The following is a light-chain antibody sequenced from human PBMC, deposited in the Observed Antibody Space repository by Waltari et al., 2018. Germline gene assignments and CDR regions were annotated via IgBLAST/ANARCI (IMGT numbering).Light chain of an antibody. V-gene: IGLV3-21*02. J-gene: IGLJ2*01. CDR2: DDS. Sequence: SYVLTQPPSVSVAPGQTATITCGGDNIGSHSVHWYQRKPGQAPVVVVYDDSDRPSWIPERFSGSNSGNTATLTISRVEAGDEADYDCQVWDRSSAHRHVVFGGGTKLTVL. CDR3: QVWDRSSAHRHVV. CDR1: NIGSHS.